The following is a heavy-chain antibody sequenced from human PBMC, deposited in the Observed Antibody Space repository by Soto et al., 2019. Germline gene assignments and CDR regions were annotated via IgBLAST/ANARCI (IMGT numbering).Heavy chain of an antibody. CDR2: IYYSGIT. Sequence: QVQLQESGPGLVKPTETLSLTGTVSGGSISSYDWSWIRQPAGKGLEWIGYIYYSGITNYNPSLKSRVTISVDTSKNQFSLKLSSVTAADTAVYYCARYKSNYYYGMDVWGQGTTVTVS. J-gene: IGHJ6*02. V-gene: IGHV4-59*13. D-gene: IGHD1-20*01. CDR3: ARYKSNYYYGMDV. CDR1: GGSISSYD.